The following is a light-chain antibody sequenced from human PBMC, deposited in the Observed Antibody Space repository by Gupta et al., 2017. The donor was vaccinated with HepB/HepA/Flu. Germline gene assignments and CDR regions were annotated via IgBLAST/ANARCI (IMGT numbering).Light chain of an antibody. CDR2: ANN. J-gene: IGLJ2*01. Sequence: QSVLTQPPSVSGAPGQRVTISCTGSSSNIGAVYDVHWYQQLPGTAPRLLIYANNNRPSGVPDRFSGSKSGTSASLAITGLQAEDEVDYYCQSYDSSLSGVVFGGGTKLTVL. CDR3: QSYDSSLSGVV. CDR1: SSNIGAVYD. V-gene: IGLV1-40*01.